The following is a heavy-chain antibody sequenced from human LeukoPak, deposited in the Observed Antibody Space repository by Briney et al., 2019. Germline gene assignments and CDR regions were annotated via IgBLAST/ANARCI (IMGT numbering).Heavy chain of an antibody. CDR2: IIPRLDIA. CDR3: AREWYDILTGYQGFQLDY. J-gene: IGHJ4*02. CDR1: GGTFSSYA. Sequence: GASVKVSCKASGGTFSSYAISWVRQAPGQGLEWMGRIIPRLDIANSAQSFQGRVTITADKSTSTAYMEPSSLRSDDTAVYYCAREWYDILTGYQGFQLDYWGQGSLVTVSS. V-gene: IGHV1-69*04. D-gene: IGHD3-9*01.